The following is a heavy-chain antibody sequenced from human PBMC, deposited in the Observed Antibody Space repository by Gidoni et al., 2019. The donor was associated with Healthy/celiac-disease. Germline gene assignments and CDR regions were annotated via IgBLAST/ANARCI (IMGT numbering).Heavy chain of an antibody. J-gene: IGHJ4*02. CDR2: IWYDGSNK. CDR1: GFTFSSYG. CDR3: ARGRLRSLDY. Sequence: QVQLVESGGGVVQPGRSLRLSCAASGFTFSSYGMHWVRQAPGKGLEWVAGIWYDGSNKYYAGSVKGRFTISRDNSKNTLYLQMNSLRAEDTAVYYCARGRLRSLDYWGQGTLVTVSS. V-gene: IGHV3-33*01. D-gene: IGHD4-17*01.